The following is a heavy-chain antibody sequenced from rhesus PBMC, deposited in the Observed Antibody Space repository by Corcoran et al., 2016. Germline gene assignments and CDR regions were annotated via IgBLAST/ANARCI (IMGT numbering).Heavy chain of an antibody. V-gene: IGHV1-111*02. J-gene: IGHJ2*01. D-gene: IGHD3-40*01. CDR1: GYTFTDYS. Sequence: EVQLVQSGAEVKKPGASVKISCKASGYTFTDYSLHWVRQAPGKGLEWVGRIDPEDGETLHAQKFQDRVTITADTSTDTAYMDLSSLTSEDTAVYYCATLTYDNGYFDLWGPGTPITISS. CDR2: IDPEDGET. CDR3: ATLTYDNGYFDL.